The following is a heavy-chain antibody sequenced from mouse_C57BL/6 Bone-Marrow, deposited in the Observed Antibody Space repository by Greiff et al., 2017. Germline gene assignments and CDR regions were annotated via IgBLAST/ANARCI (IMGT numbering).Heavy chain of an antibody. CDR3: TRGPPCGYYAMDY. CDR2: ISSGGDYI. Sequence: EVKLMESGEGLVKPGGSLKLSCAASGFTFSSYAMSWVRQTPGKRLEWVAYISSGGDYIYYADTVKGRFTIARDNARNTLYLQMSSLKSEDTAMYYCTRGPPCGYYAMDYGGQGTSVTVSS. CDR1: GFTFSSYA. J-gene: IGHJ4*01. V-gene: IGHV5-9-1*02.